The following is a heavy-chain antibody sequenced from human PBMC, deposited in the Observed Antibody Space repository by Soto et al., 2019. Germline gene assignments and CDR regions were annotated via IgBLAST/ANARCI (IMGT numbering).Heavy chain of an antibody. Sequence: GASVKVSCKASGYTFTGYYMHWVRHAPGQGLEWMGWINPNSGGTNYAQKFQGRVTMTRDTSISTGYMELSRLRSDDTAVYYCASALILYYYDSSGFPWGWWGQGTLVKVSS. D-gene: IGHD3-22*01. V-gene: IGHV1-2*02. CDR3: ASALILYYYDSSGFPWGW. J-gene: IGHJ4*02. CDR2: INPNSGGT. CDR1: GYTFTGYY.